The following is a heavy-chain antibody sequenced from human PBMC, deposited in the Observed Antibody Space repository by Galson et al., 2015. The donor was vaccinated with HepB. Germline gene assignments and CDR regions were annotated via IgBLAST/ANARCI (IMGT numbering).Heavy chain of an antibody. Sequence: SLRLSCAASGFTFSSYAMHWVRQAPGKGLEWVAVISYDGSNKYYADSVKGRFTISRDNSKNTLYLQMNSLRAEDTAVYYCARDPHSSRTSDIFDYWGQGTLVTVSS. CDR2: ISYDGSNK. J-gene: IGHJ4*02. D-gene: IGHD6-13*01. CDR3: ARDPHSSRTSDIFDY. CDR1: GFTFSSYA. V-gene: IGHV3-30-3*01.